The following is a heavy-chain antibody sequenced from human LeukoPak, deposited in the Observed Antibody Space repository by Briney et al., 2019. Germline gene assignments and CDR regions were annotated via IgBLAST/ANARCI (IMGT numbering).Heavy chain of an antibody. V-gene: IGHV3-7*01. D-gene: IGHD2/OR15-2a*01. Sequence: GGSLRLSCAASGFTFSSYWMIWVRQAPGKGLEWVANIKQDGSEKYYVDSVKGRFTISRDNAKNSLYLQMNSLRAEDTAVYYCARDTSGSPTDYWGQGTLVTVSS. J-gene: IGHJ4*02. CDR2: IKQDGSEK. CDR3: ARDTSGSPTDY. CDR1: GFTFSSYW.